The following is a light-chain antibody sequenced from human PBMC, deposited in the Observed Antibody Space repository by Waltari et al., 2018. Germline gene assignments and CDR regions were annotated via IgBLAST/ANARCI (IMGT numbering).Light chain of an antibody. J-gene: IGLJ2*01. V-gene: IGLV6-57*02. CDR3: QSFDRSSVV. CDR1: CVKLSRYQ. Sequence: NFVLNHHHSVPESPGETVTISWTGRCVKLSRYQVQWFQQRPGSAPTTVIYDDNQRPSGVPDRFSGSIDRSSNAASLTISGLATEDEADYYYQSFDRSSVVFGGGTKLTVL. CDR2: DDN.